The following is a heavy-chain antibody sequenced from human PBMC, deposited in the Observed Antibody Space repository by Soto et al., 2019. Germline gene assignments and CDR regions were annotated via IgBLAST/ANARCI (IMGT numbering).Heavy chain of an antibody. CDR1: GYTFTDYD. D-gene: IGHD1-26*01. J-gene: IGHJ4*02. CDR3: ARFVRHQLPTIDY. V-gene: IGHV1-8*01. Sequence: QVQLVQSGAEVKKPGASVRVPCKASGYTFTDYDINWVRLATGQGLEWMGWMNPSSGYTGYAQKFQGRVTMTWDTSISTAYMELSSLTSADTAVYYCARFVRHQLPTIDYWGQGALVTVSS. CDR2: MNPSSGYT.